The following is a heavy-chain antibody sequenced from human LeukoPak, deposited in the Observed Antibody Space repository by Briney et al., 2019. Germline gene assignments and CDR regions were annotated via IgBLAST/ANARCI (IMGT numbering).Heavy chain of an antibody. D-gene: IGHD3-22*01. CDR2: ISWNSGSI. J-gene: IGHJ4*02. Sequence: GGSLRLSCAASGFTFDDYAMHWVRQAPGKGLEWVSGISWNSGSIGYADSVKGRFTISRDNAKNSLYLQMNSLRAEDTALYYCEKDKYCDSSGYIDYWGQGTLVTVSS. CDR1: GFTFDDYA. CDR3: EKDKYCDSSGYIDY. V-gene: IGHV3-9*01.